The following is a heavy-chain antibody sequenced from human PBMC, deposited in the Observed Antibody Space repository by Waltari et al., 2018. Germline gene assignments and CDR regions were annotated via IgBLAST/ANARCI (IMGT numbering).Heavy chain of an antibody. CDR2: VNPNSGAT. D-gene: IGHD2-21*01. J-gene: IGHJ5*02. CDR3: ARGRDVFANFDYNWFDP. Sequence: QVQLVQSGAEVLRPGASVKVSCQASGDTLITYKIKRGRQAAGQGLEWMGWVNPNSGATAYAQKFQGRITMTWDTSISTAYMEMSNLRSDDTAVLYCARGRDVFANFDYNWFDPWGQGTLVTVSS. CDR1: GDTLITYK. V-gene: IGHV1-8*02.